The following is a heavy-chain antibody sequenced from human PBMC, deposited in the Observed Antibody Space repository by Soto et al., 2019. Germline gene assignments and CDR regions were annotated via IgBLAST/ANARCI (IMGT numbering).Heavy chain of an antibody. CDR3: ARGSGIVALPGELEDVNYDY. D-gene: IGHD1-1*01. CDR2: INESGST. V-gene: IGHV4-34*01. CDR1: GQSFSGHS. Sequence: QVQLQQWGAGLVKPSETLSLSCAVYGQSFSGHSWAWIRQPPGKGLEWIGEINESGSTYYNPSRKSRVAISTDTSKTQFSLKLSSVSAADTAAYFCARGSGIVALPGELEDVNYDYWGQGTLVNVSS. J-gene: IGHJ4*02.